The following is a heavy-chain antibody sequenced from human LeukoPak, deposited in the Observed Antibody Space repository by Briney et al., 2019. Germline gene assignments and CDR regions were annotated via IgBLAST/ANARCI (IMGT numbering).Heavy chain of an antibody. V-gene: IGHV7-4-1*02. J-gene: IGHJ6*02. CDR1: GCTFTSYA. CDR3: ASRFGESLARMDV. Sequence: GASVKVSCKASGCTFTSYAMNWVRQAPGQGLEWMGWINTNTGNPTYAQGFTGRFVFSLYTSVSTAYLQISSLKAEDTAVYYCASRFGESLARMDVWGQGTTVTVSS. CDR2: INTNTGNP. D-gene: IGHD3-10*01.